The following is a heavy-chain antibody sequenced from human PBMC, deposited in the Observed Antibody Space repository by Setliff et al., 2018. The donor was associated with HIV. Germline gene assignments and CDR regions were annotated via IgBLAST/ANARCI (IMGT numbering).Heavy chain of an antibody. V-gene: IGHV4-30-4*08. CDR2: IYYTGDT. D-gene: IGHD6-25*01. CDR1: GGSISNGDHY. J-gene: IGHJ4*02. Sequence: PSETLSLTCTVSGGSISNGDHYWAWIRQSPGKGLEWIGYIYYTGDTYYRSSLKSRLTISVDTSKNQFSLSLNSVTAADTAVYLCVRHLSAMATVDYWGQGALVTVSS. CDR3: VRHLSAMATVDY.